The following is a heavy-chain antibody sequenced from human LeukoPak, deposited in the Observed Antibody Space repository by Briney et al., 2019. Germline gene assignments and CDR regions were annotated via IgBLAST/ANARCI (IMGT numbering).Heavy chain of an antibody. CDR3: AKASSYGDYPKYYFDY. V-gene: IGHV3-23*01. J-gene: IGHJ4*02. Sequence: PGGSLRLSCAASGFTFSSYAMSWVRQAPGKGLEWVSAISGSGGSTYYADSVKGRFTISRDNSENTLYLQMNSLRAEDTAVYYCAKASSYGDYPKYYFDYWGQGTLVTVSS. D-gene: IGHD4-17*01. CDR1: GFTFSSYA. CDR2: ISGSGGST.